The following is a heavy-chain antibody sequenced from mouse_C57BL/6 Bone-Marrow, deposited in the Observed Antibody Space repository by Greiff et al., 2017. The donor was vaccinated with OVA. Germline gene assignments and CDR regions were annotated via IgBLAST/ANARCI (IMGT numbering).Heavy chain of an antibody. Sequence: EVQLVESEGGLVQPGSSMKLSCTASGFTFSDYYMAWVRQVPEKGLEWVANINYDGSSTYYLDSLKSRFIISRDNAKNILYLQMSSLKSEDTATYYCARGRDYDYAGHAMDYWGQGTSVTVSS. CDR2: INYDGSST. J-gene: IGHJ4*01. V-gene: IGHV5-16*01. D-gene: IGHD2-4*01. CDR3: ARGRDYDYAGHAMDY. CDR1: GFTFSDYY.